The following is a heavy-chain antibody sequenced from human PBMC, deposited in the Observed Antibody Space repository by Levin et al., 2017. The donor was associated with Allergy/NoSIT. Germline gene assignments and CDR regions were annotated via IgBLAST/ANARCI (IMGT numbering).Heavy chain of an antibody. CDR3: ARVAGATRKFDY. CDR2: ISSSSNYT. J-gene: IGHJ4*02. D-gene: IGHD1-26*01. Sequence: GGSLRLSCRVSGFTFSSYSMNWVRQAPGKGLEWVSSISSSSNYTYYAGSVKGRVTISRVNDINSVYLQMNNLRVEDTAVYYCARVAGATRKFDYWGQGTLVTVSS. CDR1: GFTFSSYS. V-gene: IGHV3-21*06.